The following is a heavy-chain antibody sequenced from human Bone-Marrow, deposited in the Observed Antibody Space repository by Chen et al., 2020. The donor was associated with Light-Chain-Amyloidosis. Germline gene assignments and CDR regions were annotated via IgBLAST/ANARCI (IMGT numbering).Heavy chain of an antibody. Sequence: QVQLQESGPGLVKPSETLSLTCTVSGGSMDYYYWNWIRQPPGKGLEWIGYIYNSGTTNYNHSLRSRVTMSVDMSKKQFSLKLSSVTAADTAVYYCGRDNIGGVDFWGQGTPVTVSS. J-gene: IGHJ4*02. CDR2: IYNSGTT. CDR3: GRDNIGGVDF. V-gene: IGHV4-59*01. D-gene: IGHD3-16*01. CDR1: GGSMDYYY.